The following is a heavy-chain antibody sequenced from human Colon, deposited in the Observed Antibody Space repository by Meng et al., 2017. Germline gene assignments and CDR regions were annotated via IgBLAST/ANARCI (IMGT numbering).Heavy chain of an antibody. CDR3: ARDRVPGEY. CDR2: IYYSGTT. V-gene: IGHV4-61*08. Sequence: QVPLPEPGPGLVTPSETLSLICSVSGGSVSSAGYQWSWIRQPPGKGLEWIGCIYYSGTTNYNPSLKSRVTISVDTSKNQFSLKLSSVTPADTAVYFCARDRVPGEYWGQGTLVTVSS. J-gene: IGHJ4*02. D-gene: IGHD1-14*01. CDR1: GGSVSSAGYQ.